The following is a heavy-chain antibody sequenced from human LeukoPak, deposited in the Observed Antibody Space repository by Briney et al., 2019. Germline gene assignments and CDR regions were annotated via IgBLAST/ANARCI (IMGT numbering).Heavy chain of an antibody. CDR3: ARHGRRGYSYGLEVWLDP. CDR2: IYYSGST. CDR1: GGSISSSSYY. Sequence: PSETLSLTCTVSGGSISSSSYYWGWIRQPPGKGLEWIGYIYYSGSTNYNPSLKSRVTISVDTSKNQFSLKVSSVTAADTAVYYCARHGRRGYSYGLEVWLDPWGLGTLVTVSS. J-gene: IGHJ5*02. V-gene: IGHV4-61*05. D-gene: IGHD5-18*01.